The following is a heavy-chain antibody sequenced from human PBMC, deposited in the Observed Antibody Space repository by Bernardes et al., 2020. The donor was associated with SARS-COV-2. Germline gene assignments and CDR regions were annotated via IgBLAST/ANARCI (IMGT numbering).Heavy chain of an antibody. J-gene: IGHJ6*02. CDR1: GYTFTSYD. CDR3: ARINTYSSSWYFSYYYGMDV. CDR2: MTPTSGTT. D-gene: IGHD6-13*01. Sequence: ASLKVSCKASGYTFTSYDINWVRQATGQGLEWMGWMTPTSGTTGYAQKFQGRVTMTRNTSISTAYMELSSLRSEDTAVYYCARINTYSSSWYFSYYYGMDVWGQGTTVTVSS. V-gene: IGHV1-8*01.